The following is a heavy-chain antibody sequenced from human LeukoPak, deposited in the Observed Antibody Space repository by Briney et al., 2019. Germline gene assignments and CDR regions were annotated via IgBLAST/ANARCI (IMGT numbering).Heavy chain of an antibody. Sequence: PSETLSLTCAVSGGSISSSNWWSWVRQPPGKGLEWIGEIYHSGSTNYNPSLRSRVTISVDTSKKQFSLKLSSVTAADTAVYYCARNQYYYYMDVWGKGTTVTVSS. D-gene: IGHD1-14*01. CDR3: ARNQYYYYMDV. J-gene: IGHJ6*03. V-gene: IGHV4-4*02. CDR2: IYHSGST. CDR1: GGSISSSNW.